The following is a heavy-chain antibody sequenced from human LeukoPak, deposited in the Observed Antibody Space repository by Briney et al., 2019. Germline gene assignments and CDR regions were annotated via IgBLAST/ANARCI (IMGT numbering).Heavy chain of an antibody. Sequence: GRSLRLSCAAYGFTFSSYWMNWVRQAPGKGLVWVSYIDSDGSSTNYADSVKGRFTISRDNAKSTLYLQMNSLRAEDTAVYYCARGYGGNFQHWGQGTLVTVSS. CDR3: ARGYGGNFQH. D-gene: IGHD4-23*01. J-gene: IGHJ1*01. CDR1: GFTFSSYW. V-gene: IGHV3-74*01. CDR2: IDSDGSST.